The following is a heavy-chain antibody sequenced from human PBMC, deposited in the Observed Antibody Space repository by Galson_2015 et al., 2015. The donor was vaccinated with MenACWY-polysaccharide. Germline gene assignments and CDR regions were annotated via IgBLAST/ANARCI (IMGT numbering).Heavy chain of an antibody. D-gene: IGHD2-21*01. Sequence: SVKVSCKASGYNFSSYDINWVRQASGQGLEWMGWMNPNSGNTGYAQKFQGRVPMTRDTATSTAYMELRMLRYDDTAVYYCSRIIARKHSFADSWGQGTLVSVS. V-gene: IGHV1-8*01. CDR3: SRIIARKHSFADS. CDR2: MNPNSGNT. CDR1: GYNFSSYD. J-gene: IGHJ4*02.